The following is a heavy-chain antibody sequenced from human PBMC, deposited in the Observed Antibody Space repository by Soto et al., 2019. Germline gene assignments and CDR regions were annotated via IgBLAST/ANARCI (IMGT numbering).Heavy chain of an antibody. CDR2: IKAYSGNT. D-gene: IGHD4-17*01. CDR1: GYTFPTST. J-gene: IGHJ4*02. V-gene: IGHV1-18*01. Sequence: QLQLVQSGAEAKKPGASVKVSCKASGYTFPTSTISWVRQAPGQGLEWMGWIKAYSGNTNYAQKPQGRVTMTTDRPTNSAYRELRGLTTDATAIYSGAIADYGDEVYWGQGTLVTVSS. CDR3: AIADYGDEVY.